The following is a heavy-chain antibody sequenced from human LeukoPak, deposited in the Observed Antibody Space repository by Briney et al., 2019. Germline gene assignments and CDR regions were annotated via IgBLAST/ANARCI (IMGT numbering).Heavy chain of an antibody. V-gene: IGHV4-61*02. D-gene: IGHD6-13*01. CDR3: ARMYSSSWEYYYYYYMDV. Sequence: SETLSLTCTVSGGSISSGSYYWSWIRQPAGTGLEWIGRIYTSGSTNYNPSLKSRVTISVDTSKNQFSLKLSSVTAADTAVYYCARMYSSSWEYYYYYYMDVWGKGTTVTVSS. CDR1: GGSISSGSYY. CDR2: IYTSGST. J-gene: IGHJ6*03.